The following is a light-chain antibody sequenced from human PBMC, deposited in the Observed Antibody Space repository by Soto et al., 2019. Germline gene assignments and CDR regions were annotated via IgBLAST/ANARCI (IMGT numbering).Light chain of an antibody. V-gene: IGKV3-20*01. CDR2: GAS. CDR1: QSVSKNF. J-gene: IGKJ4*01. CDR3: QQYGSSPPT. Sequence: EIVLTQSPGTLSLSPGERATLSCRASQSVSKNFLAWYQQKPGQAPRLLISGASNRATGIPDRFSGSGSGTDFSLTIDRLEPEDLAVYFCQQYGSSPPTFGEGPRWRSN.